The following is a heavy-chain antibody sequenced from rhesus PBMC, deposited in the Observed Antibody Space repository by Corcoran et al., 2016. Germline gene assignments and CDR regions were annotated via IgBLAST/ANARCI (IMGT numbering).Heavy chain of an antibody. V-gene: IGHV1-138*01. CDR3: VAGTKNRFDV. CDR2: TNPNTGGT. Sequence: QVQLVQSGDEVKKPGSSVKVSCKASGYTFTDYSMHWVRPAPGQGLAGMGETNPNTGGTNYAQKLQGRVTMTRDTSTSTADMELSSLRSEDTAVYYCVAGTKNRFDVWGPGVLVTVSS. D-gene: IGHD1-14*01. CDR1: GYTFTDYS. J-gene: IGHJ5-1*01.